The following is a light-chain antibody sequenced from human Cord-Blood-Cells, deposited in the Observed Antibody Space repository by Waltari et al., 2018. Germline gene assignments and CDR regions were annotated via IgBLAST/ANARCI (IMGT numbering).Light chain of an antibody. Sequence: DIQMTQSHSPLSVCVGDKVTITCQASQDFSHYLNWYQQKPGKAPKLLIYDASNLETGVPSRFSGSGSGTDFTFTISSLQPEDIATYYCQQYDNLPITFGQGTRLEIK. V-gene: IGKV1-33*01. CDR1: QDFSHY. J-gene: IGKJ5*01. CDR3: QQYDNLPIT. CDR2: DAS.